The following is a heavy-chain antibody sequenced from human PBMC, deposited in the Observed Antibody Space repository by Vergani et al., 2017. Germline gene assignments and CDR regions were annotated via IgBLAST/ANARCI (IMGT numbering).Heavy chain of an antibody. CDR2: ISYDGSNK. CDR3: AKVSGEQQLVDAEYFQH. J-gene: IGHJ1*01. CDR1: GFTFSSYG. V-gene: IGHV3-30*18. Sequence: VQLVESGGGLVQPGGSLRLSCAASGFTFSSYGMHWVRQAPGKGLEWVAVISYDGSNKYYADSVKGRFTISRDNSKNTLYLQMNSLRAEDTAVYYCAKVSGEQQLVDAEYFQHWGQGTLVTVSS. D-gene: IGHD6-13*01.